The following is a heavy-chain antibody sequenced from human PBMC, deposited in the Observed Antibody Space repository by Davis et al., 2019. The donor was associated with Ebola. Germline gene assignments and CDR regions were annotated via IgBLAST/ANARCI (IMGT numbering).Heavy chain of an antibody. D-gene: IGHD6-6*01. CDR3: ARGVPPIQQSSSSSDYFDY. CDR2: INHSGST. J-gene: IGHJ4*01. Sequence: GSLRLSCAASGFTFSSYAMSWIRQPPGKGLEWIGEINHSGSTNYNPSLKSRVTISVDKSKNQFSLKLNSVTAADTSVYYCARGVPPIQQSSSSSDYFDYWGHGTLVTVSS. V-gene: IGHV4-34*01. CDR1: GFTFSSYA.